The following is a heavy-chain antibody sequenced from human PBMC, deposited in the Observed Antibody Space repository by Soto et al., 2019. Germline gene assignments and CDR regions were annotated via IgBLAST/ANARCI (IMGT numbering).Heavy chain of an antibody. CDR1: GGTFSSYT. CDR3: ARLRRFLEWLPQNGRDAFDI. Sequence: QVQLVQSGAEVKKPGSSVKVSCKASGGTFSSYTISWVRQAPGQGLEWMGRIIPILGIANYAQKFQGRVTITADKSTSTAYMELSSLRSEDTAVYYCARLRRFLEWLPQNGRDAFDIWGQGTMVTVSS. D-gene: IGHD3-3*01. J-gene: IGHJ3*02. CDR2: IIPILGIA. V-gene: IGHV1-69*02.